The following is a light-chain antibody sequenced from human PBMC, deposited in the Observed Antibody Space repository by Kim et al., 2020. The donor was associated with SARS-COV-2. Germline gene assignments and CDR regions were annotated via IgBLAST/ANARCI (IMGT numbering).Light chain of an antibody. CDR1: SGAVSIDDD. CDR2: TTT. J-gene: IGLJ3*02. Sequence: QAVVTQEPSRTVSSGGTVTLTCASSSGAVSIDDDPSWFQQKPGQAPRALISTTTNKYSWTPGRFSGSLLGGKAALTLSGAQPEDEATYYCLLYVGGADWVFGGGTQLTVL. V-gene: IGLV7-43*01. CDR3: LLYVGGADWV.